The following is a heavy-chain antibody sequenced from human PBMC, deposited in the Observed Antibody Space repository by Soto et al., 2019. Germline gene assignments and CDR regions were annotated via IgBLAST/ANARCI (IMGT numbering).Heavy chain of an antibody. V-gene: IGHV3-30-3*01. J-gene: IGHJ4*02. CDR1: GFTFSSYA. D-gene: IGHD2-15*01. Sequence: QVQLVESGGGVVQPGRSLRLSCAASGFTFSSYAMHWVRQAPGKGLEWVAVISYDGSNKYYADSVKGRFTISRDNSKNTQYLQMNSLRAEDTAVYYCARGRYCSGGSCYLTIDYWGQGTLVTVSS. CDR2: ISYDGSNK. CDR3: ARGRYCSGGSCYLTIDY.